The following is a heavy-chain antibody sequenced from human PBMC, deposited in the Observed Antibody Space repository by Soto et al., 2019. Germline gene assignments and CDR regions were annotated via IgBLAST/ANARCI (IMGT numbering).Heavy chain of an antibody. CDR1: GFSFSDYY. CDR2: ISKSGSII. D-gene: IGHD3-22*01. Sequence: QVQLVESGGGLVQPGGSLRLYCAASGFSFSDYYMSWIRQPPGKGLEWDSYISKSGSIIHYADSVKGRFTISRDNAKNSLYLQMNSLRAEDTVLYYCARDLSPYSDYYDESSSETWFDPWGQGTLVTVSS. V-gene: IGHV3-11*01. CDR3: ARDLSPYSDYYDESSSETWFDP. J-gene: IGHJ5*02.